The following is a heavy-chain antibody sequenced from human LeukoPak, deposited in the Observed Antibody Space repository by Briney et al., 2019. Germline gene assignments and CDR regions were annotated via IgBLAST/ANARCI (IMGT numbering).Heavy chain of an antibody. J-gene: IGHJ4*02. Sequence: GGSLRLSCAASGFTFDDYAMHWVRQAPGKGLEWVSGISWNSGSIGYADSVKGRSTISRDNAKNSLYLQMNSLRAEDTALYYCAKEAVAGAIDYWGQGTLVTVS. CDR3: AKEAVAGAIDY. D-gene: IGHD6-19*01. CDR2: ISWNSGSI. V-gene: IGHV3-9*01. CDR1: GFTFDDYA.